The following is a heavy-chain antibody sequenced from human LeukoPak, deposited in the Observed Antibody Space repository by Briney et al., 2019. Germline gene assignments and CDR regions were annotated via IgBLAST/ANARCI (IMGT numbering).Heavy chain of an antibody. CDR1: GFTFSSYA. D-gene: IGHD2-15*01. Sequence: PGGSLGLSCAASGFTFSSYAMSWVRQAPGKGLEWVSAISGSGGSTYYADSVKGRFTISRDNSKNTLYLQMNSLRAEDTAVYYCAKFLVVAAAATGTAFDYWGQGTLVTVSS. CDR2: ISGSGGST. CDR3: AKFLVVAAAATGTAFDY. J-gene: IGHJ4*02. V-gene: IGHV3-23*01.